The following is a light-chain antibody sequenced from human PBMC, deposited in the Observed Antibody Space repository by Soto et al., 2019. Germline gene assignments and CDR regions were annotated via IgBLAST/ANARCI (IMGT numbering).Light chain of an antibody. V-gene: IGLV1-40*01. Sequence: QAVETQPPSVSGAPGQRVTISCTGSSSNIGARYDVHWYQQLPGTAPKLLIYGNSNRPSGVPDRFSGSKSGTSASLAITGLQAEDEADYYCQSYDSSLSGYVVFGGGTKLTVL. CDR3: QSYDSSLSGYVV. CDR2: GNS. J-gene: IGLJ2*01. CDR1: SSNIGARYD.